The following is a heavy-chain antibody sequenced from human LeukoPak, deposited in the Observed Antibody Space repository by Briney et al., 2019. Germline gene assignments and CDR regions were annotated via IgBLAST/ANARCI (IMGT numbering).Heavy chain of an antibody. CDR1: GFTFSSYA. CDR3: ARGPEGWFGELFSPFDY. D-gene: IGHD3-10*01. Sequence: GGSLRLSCAASGFTFSSYAMHWVRQAPGKGLEWAAVISYDGSNKYYADSVKGRFTIPRDNSKNTLYLQMNSLRAEDTAVYYCARGPEGWFGELFSPFDYWGQGTLVTVSS. J-gene: IGHJ4*02. CDR2: ISYDGSNK. V-gene: IGHV3-30*04.